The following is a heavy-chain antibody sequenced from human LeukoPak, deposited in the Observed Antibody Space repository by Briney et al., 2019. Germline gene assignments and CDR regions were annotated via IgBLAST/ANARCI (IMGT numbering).Heavy chain of an antibody. D-gene: IGHD3-3*01. J-gene: IGHJ4*02. Sequence: PSETLSLTCTVSGGSISSSSYYWGWIRQPPGKGLEWIGSIYYSGSTYYNPSLKSRVTISVDTSKNQFSLKLSSVTAADTAVYYCARRRITIFGGLAHDYWGQGTLVTVSS. V-gene: IGHV4-39*07. CDR2: IYYSGST. CDR1: GGSISSSSYY. CDR3: ARRRITIFGGLAHDY.